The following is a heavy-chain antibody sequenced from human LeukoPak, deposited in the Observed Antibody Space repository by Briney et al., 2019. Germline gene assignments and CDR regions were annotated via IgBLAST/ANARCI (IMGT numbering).Heavy chain of an antibody. CDR3: ARAHGKWEPYAFDI. D-gene: IGHD1-26*01. CDR1: GGSISSSSYY. J-gene: IGHJ3*02. Sequence: SETLSLTCTVSGGSISSSSYYWGWIRQPPGKGLEWIGSIYYSGSTYYNPSLKSRVTISVDTSKNQFSLKLSSVTAAGTAVYYCARAHGKWEPYAFDIWGQGTMVTVSS. V-gene: IGHV4-39*07. CDR2: IYYSGST.